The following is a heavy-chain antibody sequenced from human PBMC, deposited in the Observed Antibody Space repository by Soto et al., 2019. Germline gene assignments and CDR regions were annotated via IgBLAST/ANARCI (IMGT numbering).Heavy chain of an antibody. J-gene: IGHJ6*03. V-gene: IGHV3-20*01. CDR1: GFTFDDYG. D-gene: IGHD3-3*01. CDR2: INWNGGST. Sequence: GGSLRLSCAASGFTFDDYGMSWVRQAPGKGLEWVSGINWNGGSTGYADSVKGRFTISRDNAKNSLYLQMNSLRAEDTALYHCARGWTIFGVARPRWVNYYMDVWGKGTTVTVSS. CDR3: ARGWTIFGVARPRWVNYYMDV.